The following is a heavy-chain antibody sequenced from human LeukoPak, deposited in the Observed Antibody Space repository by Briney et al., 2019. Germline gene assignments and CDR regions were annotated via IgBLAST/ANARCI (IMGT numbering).Heavy chain of an antibody. J-gene: IGHJ4*02. D-gene: IGHD4-17*01. V-gene: IGHV3-7*01. CDR3: AREGNHDYGDYVLGY. CDR2: IKQDGSEK. CDR1: GFTFSSYW. Sequence: GGSLRLSCAASGFTFSSYWMSWVRQAPGKGLEWVANIKQDGSEKYYVDSVKGRFTISRDNAKNSLYLQMNSLRAEDTAVYYCAREGNHDYGDYVLGYWGQGTLATVSS.